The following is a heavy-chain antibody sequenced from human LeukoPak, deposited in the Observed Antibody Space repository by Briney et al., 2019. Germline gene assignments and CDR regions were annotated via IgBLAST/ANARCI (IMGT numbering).Heavy chain of an antibody. CDR2: ISGYNGKI. CDR1: GITLRSHA. J-gene: IGHJ3*01. D-gene: IGHD2-2*01. CDR3: ARRFCSSVSCYDDDAFDV. V-gene: IGHV1-18*01. Sequence: ASVKVSCKASGITLRSHAISWVRQAPGQGLEWMGWISGYNGKINYAQKFQGRVTMTTDTSTSTAYLELRSLTSEDTAVYYCARRFCSSVSCYDDDAFDVWGQGTLVTVSS.